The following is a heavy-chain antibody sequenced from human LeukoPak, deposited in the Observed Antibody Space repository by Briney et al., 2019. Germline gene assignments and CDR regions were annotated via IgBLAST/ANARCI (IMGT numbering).Heavy chain of an antibody. CDR3: ASAARQRWLQIDY. CDR1: GFTFNRYW. Sequence: GGSLRLSCAASGFTFNRYWVNWVRQAPGKGLEWVANIKQDGSQKYYVDSVKGRFTISRDNAKNSLYLQMDSLRAEDTAVYYCASAARQRWLQIDYWGQGTLVTVSP. CDR2: IKQDGSQK. V-gene: IGHV3-7*03. J-gene: IGHJ4*02. D-gene: IGHD5-24*01.